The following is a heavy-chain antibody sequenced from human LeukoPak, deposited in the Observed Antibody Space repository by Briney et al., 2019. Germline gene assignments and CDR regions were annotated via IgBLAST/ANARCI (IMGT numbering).Heavy chain of an antibody. Sequence: SETLSLTCTVSGGSISSYYWSWTRQPAGKGLEWIGRIYTSGSTNYNPSLKSRVTMSVDTSKNQFSLKLSSVTAADTAVYYCARGPNCGGDCYFWFDPWGQGTLVTVSS. D-gene: IGHD2-21*02. J-gene: IGHJ5*02. CDR2: IYTSGST. CDR3: ARGPNCGGDCYFWFDP. CDR1: GGSISSYY. V-gene: IGHV4-4*07.